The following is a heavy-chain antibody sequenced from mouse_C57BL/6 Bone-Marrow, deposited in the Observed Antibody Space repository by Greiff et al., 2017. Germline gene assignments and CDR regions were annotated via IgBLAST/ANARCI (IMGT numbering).Heavy chain of an antibody. CDR1: GYTFTDYN. CDR2: INPNNGGT. Sequence: EVQLQQSGPELVKPGASVKMSCKASGYTFTDYNMHWVKQSPGKSLEWIGYINPNNGGTSYNQKFKGKATLTVNKSSSTAYMELRRLTSEDSAVYYCARGGDDGYSYYFDYWGQGTTLTVSS. J-gene: IGHJ2*01. CDR3: ARGGDDGYSYYFDY. V-gene: IGHV1-22*01. D-gene: IGHD2-3*01.